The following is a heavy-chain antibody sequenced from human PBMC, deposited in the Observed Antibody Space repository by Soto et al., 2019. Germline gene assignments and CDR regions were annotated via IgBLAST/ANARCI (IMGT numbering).Heavy chain of an antibody. J-gene: IGHJ4*02. CDR1: GFTFRDYA. Sequence: EVQLLESGGGLVQPGGSLRLSCAASGFTFRDYAMSWVRQAPGKGLEWVSTISDSAVTTYYADSVKGRFTISRDNSKNMLYLQMNSLRVEDTAVYYCAKVPFVGWEVRESDYWGQGTLVTVSS. V-gene: IGHV3-23*01. D-gene: IGHD1-26*01. CDR2: ISDSAVTT. CDR3: AKVPFVGWEVRESDY.